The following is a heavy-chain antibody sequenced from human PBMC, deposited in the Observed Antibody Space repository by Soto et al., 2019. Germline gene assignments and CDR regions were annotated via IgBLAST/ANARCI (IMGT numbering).Heavy chain of an antibody. J-gene: IGHJ3*02. V-gene: IGHV3-9*01. CDR1: GFNFDDYA. CDR3: AKTPISDDAFDI. CDR2: IGWNSGRI. Sequence: EVQLVESGGGMVQPGRSLRLSCAASGFNFDDYAMHWVRQAPGKGLEWVSAIGWNSGRIGYANSVKGRFTISRDNAKNSLYLQMSSLRPEDTALYYCAKTPISDDAFDIWGHGTLVTVSS.